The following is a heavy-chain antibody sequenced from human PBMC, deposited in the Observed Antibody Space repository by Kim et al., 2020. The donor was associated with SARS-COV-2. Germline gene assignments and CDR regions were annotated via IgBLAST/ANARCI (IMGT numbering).Heavy chain of an antibody. Sequence: ADPVKGRLTISRYKSKNTQYLEMNSLRAEDTAVYYCAKLFSSSWYKGFDPWGQGTLVTVSS. J-gene: IGHJ5*02. V-gene: IGHV3-23*01. CDR3: AKLFSSSWYKGFDP. D-gene: IGHD6-13*01.